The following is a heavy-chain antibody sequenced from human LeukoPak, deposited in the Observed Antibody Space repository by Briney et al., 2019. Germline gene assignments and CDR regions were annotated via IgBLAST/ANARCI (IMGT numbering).Heavy chain of an antibody. CDR2: IIPILGIA. Sequence: SVKVSCKASGGTFSSYAISWVRQAPGQGLEWMGRIIPILGIANYAQKFRGRVTITADKSTSTAYMELSSLRSEDTAVYYCARDMRGYDFRDNNWFDPWGQGTLVTVSS. V-gene: IGHV1-69*04. CDR1: GGTFSSYA. CDR3: ARDMRGYDFRDNNWFDP. D-gene: IGHD3-3*01. J-gene: IGHJ5*02.